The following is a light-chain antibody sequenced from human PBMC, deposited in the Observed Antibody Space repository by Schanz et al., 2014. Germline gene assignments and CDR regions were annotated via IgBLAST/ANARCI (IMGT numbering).Light chain of an antibody. Sequence: QSALTQPPSASGSPGQSVAISCTGTSSDVGGYNYVSWYQHHPGKAPKLMIYDVSKRPSGVPDRFSGSKSGNTAFLTVSGVQAEDEADYYCATWDDSLSGLWVFGGGTKLTVL. V-gene: IGLV2-8*01. J-gene: IGLJ3*02. CDR2: DVS. CDR1: SSDVGGYNY. CDR3: ATWDDSLSGLWV.